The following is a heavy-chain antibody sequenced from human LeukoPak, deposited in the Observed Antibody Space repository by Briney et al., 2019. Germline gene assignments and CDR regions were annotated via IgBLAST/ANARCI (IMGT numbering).Heavy chain of an antibody. Sequence: GGSLRLSCVVSGISLSNYAMTWVRQAPGKGLEWVSYISERGGSTTYADSVKGRFTISRDTSLNTLYLQMNNLRAEDTAVYFCAKRGIVIRGILVIGYHQEAYHYDFWGQGVLVTVSS. V-gene: IGHV3-23*01. D-gene: IGHD3-10*01. J-gene: IGHJ4*02. CDR2: ISERGGST. CDR3: AKRGIVIRGILVIGYHQEAYHYDF. CDR1: GISLSNYA.